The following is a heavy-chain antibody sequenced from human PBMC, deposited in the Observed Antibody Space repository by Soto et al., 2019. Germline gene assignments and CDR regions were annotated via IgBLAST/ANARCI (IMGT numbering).Heavy chain of an antibody. CDR2: IYYSGST. Sequence: SETLSLTCTVSGGSISSGGYYWSWIRQHPGKGLEWVGYIYYSGSTYYNPSLKSRVTISVDKSKNQFSLKLSSVTAADTAVYYCARVINCSSTSCYSGDYYYYMDVWGKGTTVTVSS. V-gene: IGHV4-31*03. CDR1: GGSISSGGYY. D-gene: IGHD2-2*02. CDR3: ARVINCSSTSCYSGDYYYYMDV. J-gene: IGHJ6*03.